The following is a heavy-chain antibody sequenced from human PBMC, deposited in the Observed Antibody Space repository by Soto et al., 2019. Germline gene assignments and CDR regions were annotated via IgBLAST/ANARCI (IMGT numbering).Heavy chain of an antibody. D-gene: IGHD2-2*01. CDR3: ARHCSSTSCFNAFDI. V-gene: IGHV3-11*01. J-gene: IGHJ3*02. CDR1: GFTFSDSY. CDR2: ISSSGNTI. Sequence: PGGSLRLSCAASGFTFSDSYMSWIRQAPGKGLEWVSYISSSGNTIYYADSVKGRFTISRDNAKNSLYLQMNSLRAEDTAVYYCARHCSSTSCFNAFDIWGQGTMVTVSS.